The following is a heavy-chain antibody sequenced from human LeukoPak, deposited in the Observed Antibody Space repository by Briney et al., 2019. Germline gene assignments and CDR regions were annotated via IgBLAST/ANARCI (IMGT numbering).Heavy chain of an antibody. CDR3: ARVVSDCGGDCFKGYFDC. D-gene: IGHD2-21*02. Sequence: SETLSLTCAVYGGSFSGYYWSWIRQPPGKGLEWIGEINHSGSTNYNPSLKSRVTISVDTSKNQFSLNLSSVTAADTAVYYCARVVSDCGGDCFKGYFDCWGQGTLVTVSS. J-gene: IGHJ4*02. CDR2: INHSGST. V-gene: IGHV4-34*01. CDR1: GGSFSGYY.